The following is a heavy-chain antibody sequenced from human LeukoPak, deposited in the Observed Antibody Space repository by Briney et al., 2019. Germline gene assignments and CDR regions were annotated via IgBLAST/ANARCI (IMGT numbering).Heavy chain of an antibody. CDR1: EFTFSDHY. J-gene: IGHJ6*02. D-gene: IGHD6-6*01. Sequence: GGSLRLSCVGSEFTFSDHYMTWIRQAPGQGLEWVSHISRSGSTISYADSVKGRFTISRDNAKNSLYLQMNTLRPEDTAVYYCASKGSSSHYYYYGLDVWGQGTTVTVSS. CDR2: ISRSGSTI. V-gene: IGHV3-11*01. CDR3: ASKGSSSHYYYYGLDV.